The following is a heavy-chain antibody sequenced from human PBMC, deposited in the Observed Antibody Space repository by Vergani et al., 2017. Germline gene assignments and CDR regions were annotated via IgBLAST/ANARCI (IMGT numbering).Heavy chain of an antibody. CDR3: ARXLFSVRGVVSKGGPGIDYYYGMDV. Sequence: QVQLVESGGGVVQPGRSLRLSCAASGFTFSSYGMHWVRQAPGKGLEWVAVIWYDGSNKYYADSVKGRFTISRDNSKNTLYLQMNSLRAEDTAVYYCARXLFSVRGVVSKGGPGIDYYYGMDVWGQGTTVTVSS. J-gene: IGHJ6*02. V-gene: IGHV3-33*01. CDR1: GFTFSSYG. D-gene: IGHD3-10*01. CDR2: IWYDGSNK.